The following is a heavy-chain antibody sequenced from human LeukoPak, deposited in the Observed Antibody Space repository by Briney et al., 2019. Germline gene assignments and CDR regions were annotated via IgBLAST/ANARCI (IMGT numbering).Heavy chain of an antibody. J-gene: IGHJ4*02. Sequence: GGSLRLSCAAPGFTFSSYAMSWVRQAPGKGLEWVSAISGSGGSTYYADSVKGRSTISRDNSKNTLYLQMNSLRAEDTAVYYCAKGVAAAGIFDYWGQGTLVTVSS. D-gene: IGHD6-13*01. CDR1: GFTFSSYA. CDR2: ISGSGGST. V-gene: IGHV3-23*01. CDR3: AKGVAAAGIFDY.